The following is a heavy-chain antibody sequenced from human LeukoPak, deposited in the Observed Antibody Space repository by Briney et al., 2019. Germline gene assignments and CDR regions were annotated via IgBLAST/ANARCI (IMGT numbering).Heavy chain of an antibody. J-gene: IGHJ3*02. D-gene: IGHD3-16*01. CDR2: ISSSGSYI. CDR1: GFTFSSYS. V-gene: IGHV3-21*01. CDR3: ARADLINDAFDI. Sequence: GGSLRLSGAASGFTFSSYSMNWVRQAPGKGLGWVSSISSSGSYIFYADSVEGRFTISRDNAKSSLSLQMNSLRAEDTAVYFCARADLINDAFDIWGQGTMVTVSS.